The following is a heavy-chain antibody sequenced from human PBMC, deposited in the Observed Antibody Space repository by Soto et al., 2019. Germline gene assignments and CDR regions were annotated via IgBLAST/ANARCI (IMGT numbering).Heavy chain of an antibody. D-gene: IGHD6-6*01. CDR3: ATGEYSTSPDAFDI. V-gene: IGHV1-24*01. CDR2: FDPEDGET. Sequence: ASVKVSCKVSGYTLTELSMHWVRQAPGKGLEWMGGFDPEDGETIYAQKFQGRVTMTEDTFRDTAYMELSSLRSEDTAVYYCATGEYSTSPDAFDIWRKGTIVTVS. J-gene: IGHJ3*02. CDR1: GYTLTELS.